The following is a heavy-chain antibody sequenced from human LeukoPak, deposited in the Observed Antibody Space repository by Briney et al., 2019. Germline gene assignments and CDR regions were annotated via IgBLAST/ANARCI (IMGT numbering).Heavy chain of an antibody. Sequence: AGGSLRLSCAASGFTFSSHWMHWVRQAPGEGLVWVSRVNGPGDWTHYADSVRGRFIISRDNAENTISLQMNNLRAEDTAVYFCAREVFEGQRQSDAFDAWGQGTMVTVSS. CDR2: VNGPGDWT. V-gene: IGHV3-74*01. D-gene: IGHD6-25*01. J-gene: IGHJ3*01. CDR1: GFTFSSHW. CDR3: AREVFEGQRQSDAFDA.